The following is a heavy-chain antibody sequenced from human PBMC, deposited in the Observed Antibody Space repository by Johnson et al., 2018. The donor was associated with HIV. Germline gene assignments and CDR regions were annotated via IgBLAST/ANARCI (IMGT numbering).Heavy chain of an antibody. V-gene: IGHV3-11*04. D-gene: IGHD2-15*01. CDR1: GFTFSDYY. J-gene: IGHJ3*02. Sequence: QVQLVESGGGLVKPGGSLRLSCIASGFTFSDYYMSWIRQAPGKGLEWVSYISTSGSTIYSADFVQGRFTISRDNAKNSLYLQMNSLRAEDTAVYYCARSKDCSGGSCPDGFDIWGQGTMVTVSS. CDR3: ARSKDCSGGSCPDGFDI. CDR2: ISTSGSTI.